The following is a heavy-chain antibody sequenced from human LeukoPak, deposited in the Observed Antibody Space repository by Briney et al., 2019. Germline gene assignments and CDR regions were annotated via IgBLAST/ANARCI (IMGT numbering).Heavy chain of an antibody. V-gene: IGHV3-66*01. Sequence: GGSLRLSCAASGFTVSFTYMSWVRQTPGKGLEWVSTIYSAGATYYADSVKGRFTISRDSSKNMIFLQMNSLRTEDTAVYYCTKVALATGYYFDSWGQGTMVTVSS. CDR1: GFTVSFTY. CDR3: TKVALATGYYFDS. D-gene: IGHD3-22*01. J-gene: IGHJ3*01. CDR2: IYSAGAT.